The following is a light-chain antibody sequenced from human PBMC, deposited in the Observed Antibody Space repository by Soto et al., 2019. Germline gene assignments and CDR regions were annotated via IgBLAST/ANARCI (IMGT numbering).Light chain of an antibody. J-gene: IGKJ1*01. CDR3: QQYNSYSPT. CDR2: KAS. CDR1: QSISVW. V-gene: IGKV1-5*03. Sequence: DIQMTQSPSTLSASVGDRVTITCRASQSISVWLAWYQQKAGKAPNLLIYKASRLESGVPSRFSGSGSETEVTLTISGLQPGDSATYYCQQYNSYSPTFGQGTKVEV.